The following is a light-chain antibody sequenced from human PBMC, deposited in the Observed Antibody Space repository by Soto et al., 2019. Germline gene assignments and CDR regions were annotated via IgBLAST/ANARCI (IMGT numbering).Light chain of an antibody. CDR1: SSDIGGYNS. V-gene: IGLV2-8*01. CDR3: SSYTDRNNLV. J-gene: IGLJ1*01. CDR2: DVS. Sequence: QSALTQSPSASGSPGQSVTISCTGTSSDIGGYNSVSWDQQHPGKAPKVMIYDVSKRPSGVPDRFSGSKSGNTASLTVSALQAEDEADYYCSSYTDRNNLVFGTGTKRTVL.